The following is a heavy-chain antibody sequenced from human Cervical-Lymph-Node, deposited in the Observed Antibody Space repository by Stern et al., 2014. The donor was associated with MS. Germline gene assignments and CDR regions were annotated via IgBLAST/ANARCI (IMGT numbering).Heavy chain of an antibody. CDR2: ISDDGSKQ. CDR1: RFTFNSYN. CDR3: ASSTLTDAFDI. V-gene: IGHV3-30*03. D-gene: IGHD5/OR15-5a*01. Sequence: VQLVESGGGVVQPGKSLRLSCAASRFTFNSYNMHWVRQSPGKGLEWVSLISDDGSKQYYADSFKGRFTISKDNSKNTLSLQMNSLTVEDTAVYYCASSTLTDAFDIWGRGTLVTVSA. J-gene: IGHJ3*02.